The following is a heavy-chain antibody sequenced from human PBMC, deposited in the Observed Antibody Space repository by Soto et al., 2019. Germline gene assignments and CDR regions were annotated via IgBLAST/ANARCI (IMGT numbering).Heavy chain of an antibody. CDR3: AAWAEGATEVH. J-gene: IGHJ4*02. V-gene: IGHV3-33*01. CDR1: GFSFSVYG. CDR2: IWYDASKQ. D-gene: IGHD2-15*01. Sequence: GGSLRLSCETSGFSFSVYGMHWVRQAPGKGLEWVAVIWYDASKQFYAASVEGRFTISRDNSKAILYLQMNSLRAENTAVYYCAAWAEGATEVHWGQGTLVTVSS.